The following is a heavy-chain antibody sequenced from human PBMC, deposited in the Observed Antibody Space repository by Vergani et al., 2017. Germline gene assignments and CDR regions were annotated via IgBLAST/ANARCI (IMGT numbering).Heavy chain of an antibody. J-gene: IGHJ6*03. CDR2: ISYDGSNK. D-gene: IGHD5-18*01. Sequence: QVQLVESGGGVVQPGRSLRLSCAASGFTFSSYGMHWVRQAPGQGLEWVAVISYDGSNKYYADSVKGRFTISRDNSKNTLYLQMNSLRAEDTAVYYCAKTLVDTAPDYYYYYMDVWGKGTTVTVSS. V-gene: IGHV3-30*18. CDR1: GFTFSSYG. CDR3: AKTLVDTAPDYYYYYMDV.